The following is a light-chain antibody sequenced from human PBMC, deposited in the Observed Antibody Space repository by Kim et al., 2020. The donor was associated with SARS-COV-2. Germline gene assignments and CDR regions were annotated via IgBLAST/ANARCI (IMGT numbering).Light chain of an antibody. Sequence: VALGQTARITSGGNNIGSKNVHCYQNKPGQAPVLVIYRDSNRPSGIPERFSGANSGNTATLTISRAQAGDEADYYCQVWDSSTAWVFGGGTQLIFL. CDR1: NIGSKN. J-gene: IGLJ3*02. V-gene: IGLV3-9*01. CDR3: QVWDSSTAWV. CDR2: RDS.